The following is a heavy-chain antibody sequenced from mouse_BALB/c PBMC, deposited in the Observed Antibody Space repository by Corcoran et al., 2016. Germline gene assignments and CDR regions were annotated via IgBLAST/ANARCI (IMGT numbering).Heavy chain of an antibody. Sequence: ELSLQQSGPVLVKPGASVKIPSMTSGYTFTVYTIHWVKQSHGKSLVWIGGINPNNGGTSYNQKFKGKATLTVDKYSSTAYMELRSLTSEDSAVYYCARRKYDYRYGAMDYWGQGTSVAVSS. D-gene: IGHD2-14*01. J-gene: IGHJ4*01. V-gene: IGHV1-18*01. CDR2: INPNNGGT. CDR1: GYTFTVYT. CDR3: ARRKYDYRYGAMDY.